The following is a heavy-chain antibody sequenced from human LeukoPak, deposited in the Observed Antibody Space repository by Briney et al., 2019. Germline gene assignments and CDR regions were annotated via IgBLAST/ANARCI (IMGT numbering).Heavy chain of an antibody. J-gene: IGHJ4*02. V-gene: IGHV3-23*01. D-gene: IGHD3-10*01. CDR3: AKGVWFVGTNYFDY. Sequence: GGSLRLSCAASGFTFSSYAMSWVRQAPGKGLEWVSAISGSGGSTYYADSVKGRFTISRDNSKNTLYLQMNSLGAEDTAVYYCAKGVWFVGTNYFDYWGQGTLVTVSS. CDR1: GFTFSSYA. CDR2: ISGSGGST.